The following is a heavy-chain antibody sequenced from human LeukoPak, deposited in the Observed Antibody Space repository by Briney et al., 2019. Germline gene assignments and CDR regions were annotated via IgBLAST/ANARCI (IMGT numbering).Heavy chain of an antibody. CDR3: ARVYDFWSGISPSLDY. V-gene: IGHV3-30*02. D-gene: IGHD3-3*01. J-gene: IGHJ4*02. CDR2: IRNDETEI. Sequence: GGSLRLSCTAPGFPFNAYNIHWIRQSPGRGLEWVSFIRNDETEIHYADFAKGRFTISRDNAKNSLYLQMNSLRAEDTAVYYCARVYDFWSGISPSLDYWGQGTLVTVSS. CDR1: GFPFNAYN.